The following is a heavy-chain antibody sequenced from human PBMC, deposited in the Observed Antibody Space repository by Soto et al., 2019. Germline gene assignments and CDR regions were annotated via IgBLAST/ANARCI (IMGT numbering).Heavy chain of an antibody. Sequence: EVQLLESGGGLVQPGGSLRLSCAASGFTFRIYAMTWVRQAPGKGLEWVSTIGATGADTYYAYSVKGRFTISRDNSKNTLYVQMNSLRAEDTAVYYCAKPISGHYNFDSWGQGTLVTVSS. CDR2: IGATGADT. CDR1: GFTFRIYA. CDR3: AKPISGHYNFDS. D-gene: IGHD3-22*01. V-gene: IGHV3-23*01. J-gene: IGHJ4*02.